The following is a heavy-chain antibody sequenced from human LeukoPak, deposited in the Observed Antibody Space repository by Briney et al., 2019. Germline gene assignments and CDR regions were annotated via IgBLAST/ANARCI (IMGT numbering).Heavy chain of an antibody. CDR3: AKDGKTRNWNYYQAKAVD. Sequence: GGSPRLSCAASGFTFSSYDIHWVRQAPGKGLEWVAFIRYDGSNKYYADSVKGRFTISRDNSKSTLYLQMNSLRAEDTAIYYCAKDGKTRNWNYYQAKAVDWGQGTLVTVSS. J-gene: IGHJ4*02. CDR1: GFTFSSYD. D-gene: IGHD1-7*01. CDR2: IRYDGSNK. V-gene: IGHV3-30*02.